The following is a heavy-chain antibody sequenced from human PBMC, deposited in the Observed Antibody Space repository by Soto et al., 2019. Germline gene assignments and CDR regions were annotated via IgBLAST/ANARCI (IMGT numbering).Heavy chain of an antibody. J-gene: IGHJ6*02. CDR2: IYYSGST. CDR3: ARTRCSGGSCSYYYYGMDV. Sequence: QLQLQESGPGLVKPSETLSLTCTVSGGSISSSSYYWGWIRQPPGKGLEWIGSIYYSGSTYYNPSLKRRATFAVATNKHFFALKLTAVAAADTAEYYCARTRCSGGSCSYYYYGMDVWGQGTTVTVSS. CDR1: GGSISSSSYY. D-gene: IGHD2-15*01. V-gene: IGHV4-39*02.